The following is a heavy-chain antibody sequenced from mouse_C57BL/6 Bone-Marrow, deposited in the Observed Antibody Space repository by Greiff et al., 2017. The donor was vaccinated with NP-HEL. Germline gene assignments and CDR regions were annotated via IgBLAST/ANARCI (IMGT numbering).Heavy chain of an antibody. V-gene: IGHV1-55*01. Sequence: QVHVKQPGAELVKPGASVKMSCKASGYTFTSYWITWVKQRPGQGLEWIGDIYPGSGSTNYNEKFKSKATLTVDTSSSTAYMQLSSLTSEDSAVYYCAQALDYWGQGTTLTVSS. D-gene: IGHD3-2*02. CDR1: GYTFTSYW. J-gene: IGHJ2*01. CDR3: AQALDY. CDR2: IYPGSGST.